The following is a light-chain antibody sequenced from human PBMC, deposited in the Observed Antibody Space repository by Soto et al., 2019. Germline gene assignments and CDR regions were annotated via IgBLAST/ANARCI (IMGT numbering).Light chain of an antibody. CDR3: QQSYRTAWT. CDR1: QSISSY. Sequence: DIQMTQSPSSLSTSVGDRVTITCRASQSISSYLNWYQQKPGKAPKLLIYAASSLQSGVPPRFSGSGSGTDFTLTISSLQPEDSATYYCQQSYRTAWTFGQGTKVEVK. V-gene: IGKV1-39*01. J-gene: IGKJ1*01. CDR2: AAS.